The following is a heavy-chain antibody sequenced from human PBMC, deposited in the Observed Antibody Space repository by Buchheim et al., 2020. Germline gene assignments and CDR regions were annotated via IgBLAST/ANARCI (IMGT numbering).Heavy chain of an antibody. J-gene: IGHJ4*02. V-gene: IGHV3-30*18. CDR3: AKDSGSYYSVFDY. CDR2: ISYDGSNK. D-gene: IGHD1-26*01. Sequence: QVQLVESGGGVVQPGRSLRLSCAASGFTFSSYGMHWVRQAPGKGLEWVAVISYDGSNKYYADSVKGRFTISRDNSKNTLYLQMNSLRAEDTAVYYCAKDSGSYYSVFDYWGQGTL. CDR1: GFTFSSYG.